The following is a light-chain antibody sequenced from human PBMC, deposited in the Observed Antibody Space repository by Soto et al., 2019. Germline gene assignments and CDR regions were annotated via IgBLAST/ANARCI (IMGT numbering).Light chain of an antibody. CDR3: QQSSAIPYT. Sequence: DIQMTQSPSSLSASVGDRVTITCRASQTVSTYLNWYQQNPGKAPKLLIYAASSLQSGVPSRFSGSGSGTDFTLTISSLPPEDFATYYCQQSSAIPYTFGQGTKLEIK. J-gene: IGKJ2*01. V-gene: IGKV1-39*01. CDR2: AAS. CDR1: QTVSTY.